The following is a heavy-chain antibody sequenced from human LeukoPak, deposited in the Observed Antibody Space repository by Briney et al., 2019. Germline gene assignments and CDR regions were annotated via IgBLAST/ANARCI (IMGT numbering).Heavy chain of an antibody. CDR1: GFIVSSNY. Sequence: GRSLRLSCAASGFIVSSNYMSWVRQAPGKGLEWVSVIYSGGGTYYADSVKGRFSISRDYSKNTVYLQMNSLRADDTAVYYCARGRGYSGCVPFDYWGQGTLVTVSS. CDR3: ARGRGYSGCVPFDY. V-gene: IGHV3-53*01. D-gene: IGHD5-12*01. J-gene: IGHJ4*02. CDR2: IYSGGGT.